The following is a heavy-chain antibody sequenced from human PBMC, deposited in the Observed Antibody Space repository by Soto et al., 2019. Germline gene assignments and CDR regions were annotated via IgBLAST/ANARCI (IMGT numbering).Heavy chain of an antibody. D-gene: IGHD3-22*01. CDR1: GGSFSGYY. CDR2: VNHSGGI. V-gene: IGHV4-34*02. J-gene: IGHJ4*02. Sequence: QVQLQQWGAGLLKPSETLSLTCVVYGGSFSGYYWSWIRQPPGKGLEWFGEVNHSGGIDYNPSLKSRVTISVDTSKNQFSLKLSSVTAEDTAVYYCAGRNGYYSGIDYWGQGNLVNVSS. CDR3: AGRNGYYSGIDY.